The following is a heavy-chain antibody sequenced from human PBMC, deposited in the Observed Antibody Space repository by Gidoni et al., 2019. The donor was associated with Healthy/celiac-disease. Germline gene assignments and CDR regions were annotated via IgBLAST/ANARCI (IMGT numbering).Heavy chain of an antibody. CDR3: ARDSQPRTFLEWLIDAFDI. Sequence: EVQLWGFGGGRVKPGGSLRLSCDASGFPFSRHSLNWVRQAPGKGLEWVSSISGSSSYIYYADSVKGRFAISRDNAKNTLYLQMNGLRAEDTAVYYCARDSQPRTFLEWLIDAFDIWGQGTMVTVSS. V-gene: IGHV3-21*06. CDR2: ISGSSSYI. CDR1: GFPFSRHS. D-gene: IGHD3-3*02. J-gene: IGHJ3*02.